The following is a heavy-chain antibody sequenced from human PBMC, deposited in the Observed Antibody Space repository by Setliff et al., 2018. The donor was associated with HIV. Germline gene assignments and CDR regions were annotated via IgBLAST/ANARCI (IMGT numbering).Heavy chain of an antibody. CDR3: AKTSVGATGLYAFDI. D-gene: IGHD1-26*01. CDR1: GGSIGSGSHH. J-gene: IGHJ3*02. CDR2: IYTTGST. V-gene: IGHV4-61*09. Sequence: KTSETLSLTCTVSGGSIGSGSHHWSWIRQPAGKGLEWIGHIYTTGSTNYNPSLKSRVTISADTSNNQFSLRLTSMTAADTAVYYCAKTSVGATGLYAFDIWGQGTMVTVSS.